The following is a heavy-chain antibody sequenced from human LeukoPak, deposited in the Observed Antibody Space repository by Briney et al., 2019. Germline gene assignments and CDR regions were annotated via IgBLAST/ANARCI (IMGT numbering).Heavy chain of an antibody. Sequence: AESLRLSCAASGFIFSNYEINWVRQAPGKGLEWVSYISSSGITMNYADSVKGRFTISRDNAKNSLYLQMNSLRAEDTAVYYCARGWWSGYDAKLDYWGQGALVTVSS. CDR3: ARGWWSGYDAKLDY. CDR2: ISSSGITM. CDR1: GFIFSNYE. D-gene: IGHD5-12*01. V-gene: IGHV3-48*03. J-gene: IGHJ4*02.